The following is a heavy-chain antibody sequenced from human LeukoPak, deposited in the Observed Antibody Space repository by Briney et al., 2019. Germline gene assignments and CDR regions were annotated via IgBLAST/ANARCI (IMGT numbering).Heavy chain of an antibody. V-gene: IGHV1-8*01. J-gene: IGHJ6*02. D-gene: IGHD3-3*01. Sequence: ASVKVSCKASGCTFTSYDINRVRQATGQGLEWMGWMNPNSGNTGYAQKFQGRVTMTRNTSISTAYMELSSLRSEDTAVYYCARGVKDHYDFWSGYLYYYYYGMDVWGQGTTVTVSS. CDR1: GCTFTSYD. CDR2: MNPNSGNT. CDR3: ARGVKDHYDFWSGYLYYYYYGMDV.